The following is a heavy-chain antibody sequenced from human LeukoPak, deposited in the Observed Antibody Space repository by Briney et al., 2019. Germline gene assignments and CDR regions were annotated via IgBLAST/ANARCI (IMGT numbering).Heavy chain of an antibody. V-gene: IGHV3-30*03. Sequence: GGSLRLSCAASGFKFSSYGMHWVRQAPGKGLEWVAIISYDGSNKYYADSVKGRFTISRDNSKNTLYLQMNSLRAEDTAVYYCASLRYSGSYYTDYWGQGTLVTVSS. D-gene: IGHD1-26*01. J-gene: IGHJ4*02. CDR2: ISYDGSNK. CDR1: GFKFSSYG. CDR3: ASLRYSGSYYTDY.